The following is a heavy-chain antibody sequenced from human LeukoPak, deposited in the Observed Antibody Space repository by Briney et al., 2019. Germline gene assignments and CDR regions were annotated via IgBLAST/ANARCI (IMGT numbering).Heavy chain of an antibody. CDR3: ARGPDIVVVQ. D-gene: IGHD2-2*01. Sequence: SETLSLTCTVSGYSISSGYYWSWIRQPPGKGLEWIGYIYYSGSTNYNPSLKSRVTISVDTSKNQFSLKLSSVTAADTAVYYCARGPDIVVVQWGQGTLVTVSS. J-gene: IGHJ4*02. V-gene: IGHV4-61*01. CDR1: GYSISSGYY. CDR2: IYYSGST.